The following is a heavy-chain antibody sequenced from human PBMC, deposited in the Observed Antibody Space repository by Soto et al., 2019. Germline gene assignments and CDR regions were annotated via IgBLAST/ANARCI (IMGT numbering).Heavy chain of an antibody. CDR3: AKGNTAAIPFDY. CDR2: ISYDGSNK. Sequence: PGGSQRLSCAASGFTFSSYGMHWVRQAPGKGLEWVAVISYDGSNKYYADSVKGRFTISRDNSKNTLYLQMNSLRAEDTAVYYCAKGNTAAIPFDYWGQGTLVTVSS. CDR1: GFTFSSYG. V-gene: IGHV3-30*18. J-gene: IGHJ4*02. D-gene: IGHD2-2*02.